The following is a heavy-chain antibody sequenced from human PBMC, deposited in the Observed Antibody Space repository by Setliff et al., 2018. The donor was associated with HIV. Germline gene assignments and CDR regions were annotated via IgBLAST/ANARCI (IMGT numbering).Heavy chain of an antibody. V-gene: IGHV4-39*01. D-gene: IGHD2-8*02. CDR3: TVYNTGSSKDHY. J-gene: IGHJ4*02. CDR2: IYHTGIT. CDR1: GGSINRTPYY. Sequence: SETLSLTCTVSGGSINRTPYYWGWIRQPPGKGLEWIGSIYHTGITYDNPSLKGRVTISVDTSKNQFSLKLNSVTAADTAVYYCTVYNTGSSKDHYWGQGTPVTVSS.